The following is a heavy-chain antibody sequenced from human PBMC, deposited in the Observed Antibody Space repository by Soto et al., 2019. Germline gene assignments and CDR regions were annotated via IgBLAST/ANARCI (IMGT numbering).Heavy chain of an antibody. CDR1: GGSISSGGYY. D-gene: IGHD2-15*01. Sequence: QVQLQESGPGLVKPSQTLSLTCTVSGGSISSGGYYWSWIRQHPGKGLEWIGYIYYSWSTYYNPSLKSRVTISVATAKNQFSLKLSSGTAADTAVDYCARGVVVVAATPCWFDPWGQGTLVTVSS. CDR2: IYYSWST. CDR3: ARGVVVVAATPCWFDP. V-gene: IGHV4-31*03. J-gene: IGHJ5*02.